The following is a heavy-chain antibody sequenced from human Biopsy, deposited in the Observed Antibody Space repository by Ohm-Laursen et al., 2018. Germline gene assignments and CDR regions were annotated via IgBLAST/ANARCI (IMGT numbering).Heavy chain of an antibody. D-gene: IGHD1-7*01. V-gene: IGHV1-8*01. J-gene: IGHJ5*02. Sequence: ASVKVSCKASGYTFTSYDITWVRQASGQGPEWIGWLNPVSGNSNFGQKFRGRVTVTSDTSISTAYMELSGLTSDDTATYYCGRAVRNQLLTDPWGQGTLVTVTP. CDR2: LNPVSGNS. CDR3: GRAVRNQLLTDP. CDR1: GYTFTSYD.